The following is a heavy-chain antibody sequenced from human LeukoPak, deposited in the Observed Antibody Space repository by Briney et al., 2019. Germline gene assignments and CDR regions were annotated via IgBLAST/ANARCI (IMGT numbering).Heavy chain of an antibody. CDR3: STATGSIYYYFDY. D-gene: IGHD1-1*01. J-gene: IGHJ4*02. V-gene: IGHV1-24*01. CDR2: FDPEHGET. CDR1: GYTLPELF. Sequence: ASVKVSCKVSGYTLPELFMHWVRQAPGKGLEWMGGFDPEHGETIYAQEFQGRVTMTEDTSTDTAYTDLSRLRSEDTAVYYCSTATGSIYYYFDYWGQGTLLTVS.